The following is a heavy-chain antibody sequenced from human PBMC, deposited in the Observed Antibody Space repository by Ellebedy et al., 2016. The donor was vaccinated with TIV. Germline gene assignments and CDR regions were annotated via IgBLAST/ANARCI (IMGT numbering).Heavy chain of an antibody. Sequence: GGSLRLSCAASGFTFSSYGMHWVRQAPGKGLEWLAFITYDGSNKYIDDSVKGRFTISRDKSENTLYLQMNSLRAEDTAVYYCAKEAYDIMTGSQMYGMDVWGQGTPVIVSS. CDR1: GFTFSSYG. D-gene: IGHD3-9*01. CDR3: AKEAYDIMTGSQMYGMDV. V-gene: IGHV3-30*18. CDR2: ITYDGSNK. J-gene: IGHJ6*02.